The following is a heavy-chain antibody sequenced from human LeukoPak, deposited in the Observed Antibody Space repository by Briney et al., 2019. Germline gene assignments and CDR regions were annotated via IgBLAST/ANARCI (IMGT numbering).Heavy chain of an antibody. D-gene: IGHD3-22*01. J-gene: IGHJ4*02. Sequence: GGSLRLSCAASRFTFSSYGMHWVRQAPGKGLEWVAFIRYDGSNKYYADSVKGRFTISRDNSKDTLYLQMNSLRAEDTAVYYCAKDQYYYDSSGTIDYWGQGTLVTVSS. V-gene: IGHV3-30*02. CDR2: IRYDGSNK. CDR1: RFTFSSYG. CDR3: AKDQYYYDSSGTIDY.